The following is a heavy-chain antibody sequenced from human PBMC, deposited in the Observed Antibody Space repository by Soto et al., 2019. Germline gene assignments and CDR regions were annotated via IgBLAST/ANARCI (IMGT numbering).Heavy chain of an antibody. V-gene: IGHV4-28*01. D-gene: IGHD1-26*01. Sequence: QVQLQESGPGLVKPSDTLSLTCAVSGYSISSSNWWGWIRQPPGKGLEWIGYIYYSGTTYYNPSLKSRVTMSVDPSENPLALTLSSVTAVDTAVYYCASREIHGPIDYWGQRTLVPVSS. CDR1: GYSISSSNW. J-gene: IGHJ4*02. CDR2: IYYSGTT. CDR3: ASREIHGPIDY.